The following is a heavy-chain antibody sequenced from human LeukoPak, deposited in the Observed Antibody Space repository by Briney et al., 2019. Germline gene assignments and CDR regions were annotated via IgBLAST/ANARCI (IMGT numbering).Heavy chain of an antibody. V-gene: IGHV4-34*09. D-gene: IGHD3-16*01. Sequence: SQTLSLTCAVYGGSFSGYYWSWIRQPPGKGLEWIGEINHSGSTDYNPSLKSRVTISVDTSKNKFSLKLSSVTAADMAVYYCARGSLIGNWFDPWGQGTLVTVSS. J-gene: IGHJ5*02. CDR1: GGSFSGYY. CDR2: INHSGST. CDR3: ARGSLIGNWFDP.